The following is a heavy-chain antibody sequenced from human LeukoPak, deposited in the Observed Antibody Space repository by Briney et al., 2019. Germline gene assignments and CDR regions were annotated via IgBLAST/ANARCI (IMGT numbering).Heavy chain of an antibody. Sequence: SETLSLTCTVSGGSISSYYWSWIRQPAGKGLEWIGRIYTSGSTNYNPSLKSRVTMSVDTSKNQFSLKLSSVTAADTAVYYCARERGRYSSGYIDYWGQGTLVTVSS. V-gene: IGHV4-4*07. CDR3: ARERGRYSSGYIDY. CDR2: IYTSGST. D-gene: IGHD6-19*01. CDR1: GGSISSYY. J-gene: IGHJ4*02.